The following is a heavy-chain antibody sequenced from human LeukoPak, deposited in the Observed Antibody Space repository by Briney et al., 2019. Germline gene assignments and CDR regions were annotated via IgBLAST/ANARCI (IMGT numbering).Heavy chain of an antibody. CDR1: GGSINSDSYY. CDR3: ARDLVGYSSSSEMGNWFDP. V-gene: IGHV4-61*02. J-gene: IGHJ5*02. D-gene: IGHD6-6*01. Sequence: PSQTLSLTCTVSGGSINSDSYYWSWIRQPAGKGLEWIGRIYTSGSTNYNPSLKSRVTISVDTSKNQFSLKLSSVTAADTAVYYCARDLVGYSSSSEMGNWFDPWGQGTLVTVSS. CDR2: IYTSGST.